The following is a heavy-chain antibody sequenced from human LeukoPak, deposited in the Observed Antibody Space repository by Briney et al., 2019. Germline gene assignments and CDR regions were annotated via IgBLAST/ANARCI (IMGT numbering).Heavy chain of an antibody. CDR3: VKTFSEYSYGLIDC. V-gene: IGHV3-30*18. Sequence: GGSLRLSCAASGFTFSSYGMHWVRQAPGKGLEWVAVISYDGSNKYYADSVKGRFTISRDNSRNTLYLQMNSLRAEDTAVYYCVKTFSEYSYGLIDCWGQGSLVTVSS. CDR1: GFTFSSYG. CDR2: ISYDGSNK. D-gene: IGHD5-18*01. J-gene: IGHJ4*02.